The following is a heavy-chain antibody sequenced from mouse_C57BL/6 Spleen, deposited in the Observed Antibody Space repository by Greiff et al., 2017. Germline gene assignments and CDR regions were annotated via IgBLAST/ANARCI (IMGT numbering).Heavy chain of an antibody. J-gene: IGHJ2*01. Sequence: ESGPGLVKPSQSLSLTCSVTGYSITSGYYWNWIRQFPGNKLEWMGYISYDGSNNYNPSLQNRISITRDTSKNQFFLKLNSVTTEDTATYYCARDGYYSYFDYWGQGTTLTVSS. CDR3: ARDGYYSYFDY. CDR2: ISYDGSN. V-gene: IGHV3-6*01. CDR1: GYSITSGYY. D-gene: IGHD2-3*01.